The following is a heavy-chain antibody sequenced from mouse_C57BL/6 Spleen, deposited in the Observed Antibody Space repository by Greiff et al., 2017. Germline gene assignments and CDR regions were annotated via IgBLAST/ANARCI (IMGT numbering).Heavy chain of an antibody. CDR3: AREGYGNYHWYFDV. CDR2: INPNYGTT. D-gene: IGHD2-10*02. V-gene: IGHV1-39*01. Sequence: EVQLQESGPELVKPGASVKISCKASGYSFTDYNMNWVKQSNGKSLEWIGVINPNYGTTSYNQKFKGKATLTVDQSPSTAYMQLNSLTSEDSAVYYCAREGYGNYHWYFDVWGTGTTVTVSS. CDR1: GYSFTDYN. J-gene: IGHJ1*03.